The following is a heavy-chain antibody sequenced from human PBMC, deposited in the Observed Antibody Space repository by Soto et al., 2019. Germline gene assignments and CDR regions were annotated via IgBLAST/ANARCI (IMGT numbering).Heavy chain of an antibody. V-gene: IGHV4-59*01. CDR2: IYYSGST. CDR3: ARVEVPESSSWHPFDP. Sequence: ASETLSLTCTVSGDSISTDYWSWIRQPPGKGLEWIGYIYYSGSTNYNPSLKSRVTISVDTSKNQFSLKLSSVTAADTAVYYCARVEVPESSSWHPFDPWGQGTLVPSPQ. CDR1: GDSISTDY. D-gene: IGHD6-13*01. J-gene: IGHJ5*02.